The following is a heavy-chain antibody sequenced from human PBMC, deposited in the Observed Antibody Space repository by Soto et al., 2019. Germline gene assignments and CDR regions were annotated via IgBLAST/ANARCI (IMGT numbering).Heavy chain of an antibody. CDR1: GYTFTSYY. J-gene: IGHJ3*02. CDR3: AEDVGVTYYDDSKGRTGAFDI. CDR2: INPSGGST. V-gene: IGHV1-46*01. D-gene: IGHD3-22*01. Sequence: ASVKVSCKASGYTFTSYYMHWVRQAPGQGLEWMGIINPSGGSTSYAQKFQGRVTMTRDTSTSTVYMELSSLRSEDTAVYYCAEDVGVTYYDDSKGRTGAFDIWGQGTKDSV.